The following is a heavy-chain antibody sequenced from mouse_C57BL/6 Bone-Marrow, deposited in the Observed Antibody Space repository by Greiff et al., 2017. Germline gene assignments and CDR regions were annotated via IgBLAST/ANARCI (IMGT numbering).Heavy chain of an antibody. D-gene: IGHD1-1*01. J-gene: IGHJ3*01. Sequence: EVQLQQSGAELVRPGSSVKMSCKTSGYTFTSYGINWVKQRPGQGLEWIGYIYIGNGYTEYNEKFKGKATLTSDTSYSTAYMQISSLTSEDSAIYFCARAPQFYYGSSSFAYWGQGTLVTVSA. V-gene: IGHV1-58*01. CDR1: GYTFTSYG. CDR2: IYIGNGYT. CDR3: ARAPQFYYGSSSFAY.